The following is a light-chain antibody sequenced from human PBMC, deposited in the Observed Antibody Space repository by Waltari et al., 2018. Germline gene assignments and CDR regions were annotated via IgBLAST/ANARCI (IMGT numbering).Light chain of an antibody. V-gene: IGKV3-11*01. J-gene: IGKJ1*01. CDR3: QQRSNWPQWT. CDR1: QSVSSY. CDR2: DSS. Sequence: EIVLTPSPATLSLSPGERATLSCSASQSVSSYLAWYHQKPGQAPRPLIYDSSNRATGIPARFSGSGCGTDFTLTISSLEPEDFAVYYCQQRSNWPQWTFGQGTKVEI.